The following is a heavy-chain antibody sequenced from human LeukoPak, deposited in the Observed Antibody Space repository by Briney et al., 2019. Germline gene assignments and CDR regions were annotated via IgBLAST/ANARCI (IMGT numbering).Heavy chain of an antibody. V-gene: IGHV1-2*02. J-gene: IGHJ4*02. Sequence: GASVKVSCKASGYTFTCYYMHWVRQAPGQRLEWMGWINPNSGGTNYAQKFQGRVTMTRDTSISTAYMELSRLRSDDTAVYYCARDFLVGATTFYFDYWGQGTLVTVSS. CDR3: ARDFLVGATTFYFDY. CDR1: GYTFTCYY. CDR2: INPNSGGT. D-gene: IGHD1-26*01.